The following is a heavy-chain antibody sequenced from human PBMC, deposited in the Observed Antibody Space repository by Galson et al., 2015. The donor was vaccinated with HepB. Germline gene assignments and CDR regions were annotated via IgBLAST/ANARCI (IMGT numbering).Heavy chain of an antibody. CDR3: ARHPGRGSVGYAFDL. V-gene: IGHV4-59*08. CDR2: IRYTGDT. Sequence: ETLSLTCSVSHGSINNYYWSWIRQSPGKRPEWIGYIRYTGDTTYNPSLGYRVGMSVDTSINQVSLWLTSVTAADTAVYHCARHPGRGSVGYAFDLWGQGTLVTVSA. J-gene: IGHJ4*02. CDR1: HGSINNYY. D-gene: IGHD5-12*01.